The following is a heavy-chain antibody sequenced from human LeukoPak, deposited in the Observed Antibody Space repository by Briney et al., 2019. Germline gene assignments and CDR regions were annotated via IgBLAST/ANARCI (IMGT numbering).Heavy chain of an antibody. D-gene: IGHD3-16*01. CDR3: ARDLCGGSDAFDI. J-gene: IGHJ3*02. Sequence: PGGSRRPSCAASGFSFNSYAMSWVRQAPGKGLEWVSGISATGGSTYYADSVKGRFTISRDNSKSTLYLQMNSLRAEDTAVYYCARDLCGGSDAFDIWGQGTMVTVSS. V-gene: IGHV3-23*01. CDR2: ISATGGST. CDR1: GFSFNSYA.